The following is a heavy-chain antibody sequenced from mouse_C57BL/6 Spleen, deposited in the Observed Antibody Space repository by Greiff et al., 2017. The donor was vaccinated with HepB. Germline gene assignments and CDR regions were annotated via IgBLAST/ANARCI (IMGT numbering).Heavy chain of an antibody. CDR3: AREGITTVPWFAY. CDR2: IYPRSGNT. CDR1: GYTFTSYG. V-gene: IGHV1-81*01. D-gene: IGHD1-1*01. Sequence: VQLVESGAELARPGASVKLSCKASGYTFTSYGISWVKQRTGQGLEWIGEIYPRSGNTYYNEKFKGKATLTADKSSSTAYMELRSLTSEDSAVYFCAREGITTVPWFAYWGQGTLVTVSA. J-gene: IGHJ3*01.